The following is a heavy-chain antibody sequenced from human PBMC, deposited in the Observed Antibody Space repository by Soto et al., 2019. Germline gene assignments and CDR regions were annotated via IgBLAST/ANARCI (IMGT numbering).Heavy chain of an antibody. CDR1: GYTFTSYG. CDR3: ARGGDIVVVPAAPYYYYGMDV. J-gene: IGHJ6*02. V-gene: IGHV1-18*01. CDR2: ISAYNGNT. Sequence: QVQLVQSGAEVKKPGASVKVSCKASGYTFTSYGISWVRQAPGQGLEWMGWISAYNGNTNYAQKLQGRVTMTTATSTSTAYMELRSLRSDDTAVYYCARGGDIVVVPAAPYYYYGMDVWGQGTTVTVSS. D-gene: IGHD2-2*01.